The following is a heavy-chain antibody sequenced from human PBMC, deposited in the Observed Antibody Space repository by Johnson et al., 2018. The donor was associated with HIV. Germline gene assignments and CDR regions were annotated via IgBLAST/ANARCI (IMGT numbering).Heavy chain of an antibody. V-gene: IGHV3-30*03. CDR3: LRCVGVYGYDECDAFDI. J-gene: IGHJ3*02. D-gene: IGHD5-18*01. CDR1: GFTFSSHD. CDR2: ISYDGSNQ. Sequence: QVQLVESGGGVVQPGRSLRVSCGASGFTFSSHDMHWVRQAPGKGLEWVAVISYDGSNQYCADSVKGRFTISRDNSNKTVYLQMNSLRAEDTALYYCLRCVGVYGYDECDAFDIWGQGTMVTISS.